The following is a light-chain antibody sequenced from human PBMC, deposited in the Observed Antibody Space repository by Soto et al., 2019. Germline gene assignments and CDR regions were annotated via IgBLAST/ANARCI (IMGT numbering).Light chain of an antibody. V-gene: IGKV3-20*01. CDR2: GAS. Sequence: EIMLTQSPGTLSLSPGERATLSCRASQSVSSSYLAWYQQKPGQAPRLLIYGASSRATGIPDRFSGSGSGTDFTLTISRLEPEDFAVYYCQQYGSSPGTFGQGTNVDIK. CDR1: QSVSSSY. J-gene: IGKJ1*01. CDR3: QQYGSSPGT.